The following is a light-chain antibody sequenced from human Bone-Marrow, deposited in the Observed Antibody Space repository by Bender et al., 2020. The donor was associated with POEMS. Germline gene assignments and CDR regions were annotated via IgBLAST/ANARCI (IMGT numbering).Light chain of an antibody. V-gene: IGLV3-25*03. Sequence: SYVLTQPPSVSVSPGQTARITCSGDALPKEYASWYQQKPGQAPVLVIYKDTERPSGIPERFSGSSSGTTVTLTISGVQAEDEADYYCQSADSNDSYDVFGTGTKVTVL. CDR1: ALPKEY. CDR2: KDT. J-gene: IGLJ1*01. CDR3: QSADSNDSYDV.